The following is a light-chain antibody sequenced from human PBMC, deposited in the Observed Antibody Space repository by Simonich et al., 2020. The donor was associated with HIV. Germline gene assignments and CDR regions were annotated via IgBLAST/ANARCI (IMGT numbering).Light chain of an antibody. J-gene: IGKJ2*01. CDR1: QSVSNN. Sequence: EVVMTQSPATLSVSPGERATLSCKASQSVSNNLAWYQKKPGQAPRLLIYGASTRATGIPARFSGSGSGTEFTLTISGMQSEDFAVYYCQQYDKWPLFFGQGTKLELK. V-gene: IGKV3-15*01. CDR2: GAS. CDR3: QQYDKWPLF.